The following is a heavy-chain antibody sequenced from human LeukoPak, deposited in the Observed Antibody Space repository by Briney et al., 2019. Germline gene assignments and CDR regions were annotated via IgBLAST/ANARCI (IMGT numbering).Heavy chain of an antibody. CDR3: AAQSIAARYDAFDI. Sequence: ASVKVSCKASDYTFTNYGISWVRQAPGQGLEWMGWISAYNGNTYYAQKFQGRVTMTEDTSTDTAYMELSSLRSEDTAVYYCAAQSIAARYDAFDIWGQGTMVTVS. V-gene: IGHV1-18*01. D-gene: IGHD6-6*01. J-gene: IGHJ3*02. CDR1: DYTFTNYG. CDR2: ISAYNGNT.